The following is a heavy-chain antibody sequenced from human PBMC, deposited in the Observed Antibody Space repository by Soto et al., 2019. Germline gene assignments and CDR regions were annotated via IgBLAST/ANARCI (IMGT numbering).Heavy chain of an antibody. Sequence: ASVKVSCKASGYTFTGYYMHWVRQAPGQGLEWIGWINPNSGGTNYAQKFQGWVTMTRDTSISTAYMELSRLRSDDKDVYYCARGEKIAVAGKLSVFDIWGQGTMVTVS. J-gene: IGHJ3*02. V-gene: IGHV1-2*04. CDR2: INPNSGGT. CDR3: ARGEKIAVAGKLSVFDI. CDR1: GYTFTGYY. D-gene: IGHD6-19*01.